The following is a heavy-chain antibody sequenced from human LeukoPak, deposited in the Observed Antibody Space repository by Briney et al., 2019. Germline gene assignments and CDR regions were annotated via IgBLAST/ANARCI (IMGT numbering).Heavy chain of an antibody. V-gene: IGHV3-20*04. Sequence: AGGSLRLSCAASGFIFDDYGMSWVRQAPGKGLEWVSGINWNGGSTGYADSVKGRFTISRDNAKNSLHLQMNRLRAEDTALYYCARAHYSGSFGYWGQGTLVSVSS. CDR2: INWNGGST. J-gene: IGHJ4*02. CDR3: ARAHYSGSFGY. D-gene: IGHD1-26*01. CDR1: GFIFDDYG.